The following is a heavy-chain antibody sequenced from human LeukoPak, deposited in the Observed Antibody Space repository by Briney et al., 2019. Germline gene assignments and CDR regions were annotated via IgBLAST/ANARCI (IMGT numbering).Heavy chain of an antibody. D-gene: IGHD6-6*01. CDR1: GFTFTSSA. J-gene: IGHJ5*02. V-gene: IGHV1-58*02. CDR3: ARDVSSSSFFYWFDP. CDR2: IVVGSGNT. Sequence: SVKVSCKASGFTFTSSAMQWVRQARGQRLEWIGWIVVGSGNTNYAQKFQERVTITRDMSTSTAYMELSRLRSDDTAVYYCARDVSSSSFFYWFDPWGQGTLVTVSS.